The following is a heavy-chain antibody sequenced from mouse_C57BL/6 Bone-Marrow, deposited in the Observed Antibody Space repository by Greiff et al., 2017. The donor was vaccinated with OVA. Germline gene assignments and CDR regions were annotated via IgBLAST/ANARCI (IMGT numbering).Heavy chain of an antibody. CDR3: TRYYGSSYIAY. D-gene: IGHD1-1*01. Sequence: EVQGVESGEGLVKPGGSLKLSCAASGFTFSSYAMSWVRQTPEKRLEWVAYISSGGDYIYYADTVKGRFTISRDNARNTLYLQMSSLKSEDTAMYYCTRYYGSSYIAYWGQGTLVTVSA. CDR1: GFTFSSYA. CDR2: ISSGGDYI. J-gene: IGHJ3*01. V-gene: IGHV5-9-1*02.